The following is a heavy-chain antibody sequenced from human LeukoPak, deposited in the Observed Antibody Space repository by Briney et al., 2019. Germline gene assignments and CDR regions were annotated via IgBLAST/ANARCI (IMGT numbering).Heavy chain of an antibody. J-gene: IGHJ6*02. V-gene: IGHV3-30-3*01. Sequence: GGSLRLSCAASGFTFSSYALHWVRQAPGKGLEWVAIISHDGNTKHYADSVKGRFTISRDNSKNTPYLQMNSLRVEDTAVYYCARDGGNPRGYYHYGMDVWGQGTTVTVSS. D-gene: IGHD1-14*01. CDR3: ARDGGNPRGYYHYGMDV. CDR1: GFTFSSYA. CDR2: ISHDGNTK.